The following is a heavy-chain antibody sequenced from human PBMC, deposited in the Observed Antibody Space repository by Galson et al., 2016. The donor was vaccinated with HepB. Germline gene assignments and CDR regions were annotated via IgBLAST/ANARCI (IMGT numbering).Heavy chain of an antibody. J-gene: IGHJ6*02. D-gene: IGHD6-19*01. Sequence: CAISGDSVSSNSAAWNWIRQSPSRGLEWLGRTYYRSKWYNEYAVSVKSRITINPDTSKNQFSLQLNSVTPEDTAVYYCARDLREALAGTGYYYYGLDVWGQGTQVTVSS. CDR2: TYYRSKWYN. CDR3: ARDLREALAGTGYYYYGLDV. V-gene: IGHV6-1*01. CDR1: GDSVSSNSAA.